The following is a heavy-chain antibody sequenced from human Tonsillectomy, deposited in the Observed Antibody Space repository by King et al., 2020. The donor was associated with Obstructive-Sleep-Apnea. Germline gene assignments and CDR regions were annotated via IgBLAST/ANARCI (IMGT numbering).Heavy chain of an antibody. CDR2: VKSNADGGTT. J-gene: IGHJ4*02. CDR3: TTSLRPVRGVMVPDY. Sequence: DVQLVESGGGLVKPGGSLRLSCAASGFTFSNAWRSWVRQAPGRGLECVGRVKSNADGGTTDYAAPVKGRFTISSEDSKHTLYLQMNSLKNEDTAVYYCTTSLRPVRGVMVPDYWGQGTLVTVSS. CDR1: GFTFSNAW. V-gene: IGHV3-15*01. D-gene: IGHD3-10*01.